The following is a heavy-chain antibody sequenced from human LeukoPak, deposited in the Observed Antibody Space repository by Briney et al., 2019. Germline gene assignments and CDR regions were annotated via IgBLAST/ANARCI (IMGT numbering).Heavy chain of an antibody. Sequence: SETLSLTCTVSGGSVSSGSYYWSWIRQPPGKGLEWIGYIYYSGSTNYNPSLKSRVTISVDTSKNQFSLKLSSVTAADTAVYYCARDPVGATTYDYWGQGTLVTVSS. V-gene: IGHV4-61*01. CDR3: ARDPVGATTYDY. CDR2: IYYSGST. D-gene: IGHD1-26*01. J-gene: IGHJ4*02. CDR1: GGSVSSGSYY.